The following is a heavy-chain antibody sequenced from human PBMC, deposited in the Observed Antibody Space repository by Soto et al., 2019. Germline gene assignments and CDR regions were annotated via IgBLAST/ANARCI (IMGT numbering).Heavy chain of an antibody. V-gene: IGHV3-23*01. CDR3: AKALAVAGHFPKYYFDY. Sequence: GVSLRLSFAASGFTFSSYAMSWVRQAPGKGLEWVSAISGSGGSTYYADSVKGRFTISRDNSKNTLYLQMNSLRAEDTAVYYCAKALAVAGHFPKYYFDYWGQGT. D-gene: IGHD6-19*01. CDR2: ISGSGGST. J-gene: IGHJ4*02. CDR1: GFTFSSYA.